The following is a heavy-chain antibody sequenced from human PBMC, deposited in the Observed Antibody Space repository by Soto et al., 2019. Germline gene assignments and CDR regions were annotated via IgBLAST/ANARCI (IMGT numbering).Heavy chain of an antibody. CDR3: ALRLGGSGYQYYYYYGMDV. J-gene: IGHJ6*02. CDR1: GGTFSSYA. Sequence: QVQLVQSGAEVKKPGSSVKVSCKASGGTFSSYAISWVRQAPGQGLEWMGGIIPIFGTANYAQKFQGRVTSTADESKSTAYMELSSLRSEDTAVYYCALRLGGSGYQYYYYYGMDVWVQGTTVTVSS. CDR2: IIPIFGTA. V-gene: IGHV1-69*01. D-gene: IGHD5-12*01.